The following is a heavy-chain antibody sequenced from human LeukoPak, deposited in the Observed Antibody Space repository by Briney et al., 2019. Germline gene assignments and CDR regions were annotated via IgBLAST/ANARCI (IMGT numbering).Heavy chain of an antibody. CDR2: VTSGGTT. V-gene: IGHV3-23*01. Sequence: PGGSLRLSCAASGFTFSTYGMTWVRQAPGKGLEWVSSVTSGGTTYYAGSVKGRFTISRDNSKNTVYLQMNSLRDEDTAPYYCAKENSGSYSPVYFWGQGTLVTVSS. CDR1: GFTFSTYG. D-gene: IGHD3-10*01. CDR3: AKENSGSYSPVYF. J-gene: IGHJ4*02.